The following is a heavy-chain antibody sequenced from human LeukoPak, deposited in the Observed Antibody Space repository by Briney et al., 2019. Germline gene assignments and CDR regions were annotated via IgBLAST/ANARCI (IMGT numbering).Heavy chain of an antibody. V-gene: IGHV1-69*02. D-gene: IGHD1-20*01. CDR3: TSADNWNDVWDY. Sequence: SVKVSCKASGGTFSSYTISWVRQAPGQGLEWMGRIIPILGIANYAQKFQGRVTITADKSTSTAYMELSSLRSEDTAVYYCTSADNWNDVWDYWGQGTLVTVSS. CDR2: IIPILGIA. J-gene: IGHJ4*02. CDR1: GGTFSSYT.